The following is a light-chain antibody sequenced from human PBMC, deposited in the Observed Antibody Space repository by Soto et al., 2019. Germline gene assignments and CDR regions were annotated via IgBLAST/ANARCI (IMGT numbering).Light chain of an antibody. J-gene: IGKJ5*01. Sequence: EIVLTQSPATLSLSPGERATLSCRASQSVSSYLAWYQQKPGQAPRLLIYDASNRATGIPARFSGSGSGTDFTLTISSLEPEDFAVYYCQQRSNWPPGGPFGQGTRLEI. V-gene: IGKV3-11*01. CDR2: DAS. CDR3: QQRSNWPPGGP. CDR1: QSVSSY.